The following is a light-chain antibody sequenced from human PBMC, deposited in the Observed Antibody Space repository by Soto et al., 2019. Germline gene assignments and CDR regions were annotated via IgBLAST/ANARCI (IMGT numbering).Light chain of an antibody. CDR3: QQYNTYST. V-gene: IGKV1-5*01. CDR1: QSIRSW. CDR2: DAS. Sequence: DIQMTQSPSTLSASVGDRVTVTCRASQSIRSWLAWYQQKPGKAPKLLIYDASSLESGVPSRFSGSGSGTEFTLTISSLRPDDFATCYCQQYNTYSTFGQGTKVEIK. J-gene: IGKJ1*01.